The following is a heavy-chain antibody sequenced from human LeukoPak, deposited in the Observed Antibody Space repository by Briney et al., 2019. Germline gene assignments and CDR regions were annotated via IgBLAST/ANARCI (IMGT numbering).Heavy chain of an antibody. Sequence: PETLSLTCTVSGGSISSYYWSWMRQPPGKGLEWIGYIYYSGSTNYNPSLKSRVTISVDTSKNQFSLKLSSVTAADTAVYYCARDAMGYSGYGRRYYYGMDVWGQGTTVTVSS. J-gene: IGHJ6*02. CDR2: IYYSGST. D-gene: IGHD5-12*01. V-gene: IGHV4-59*01. CDR3: ARDAMGYSGYGRRYYYGMDV. CDR1: GGSISSYY.